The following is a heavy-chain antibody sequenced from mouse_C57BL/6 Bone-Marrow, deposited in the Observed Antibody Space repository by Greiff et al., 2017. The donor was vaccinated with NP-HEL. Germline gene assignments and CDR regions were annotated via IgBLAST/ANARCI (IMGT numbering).Heavy chain of an antibody. J-gene: IGHJ2*01. CDR3: ARRRGIPGYFDY. CDR1: GYTFTDYY. CDR2: INPYNGGT. V-gene: IGHV1-19*01. Sequence: VQLQQSGPVLVKPGASVKMSCKASGYTFTDYYMNWVKPSHGKSLEWIGVINPYNGGTSYKQKFKGKATLTVDKSSSTAYMELNSLTSEDSAVYYCARRRGIPGYFDYWGQGTTLTVSS.